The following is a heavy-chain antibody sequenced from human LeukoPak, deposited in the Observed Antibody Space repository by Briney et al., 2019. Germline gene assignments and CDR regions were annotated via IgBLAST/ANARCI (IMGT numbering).Heavy chain of an antibody. Sequence: SMKVSCKASGGTFSSYTISWVRQAPGQGLEWMGRIIPILGIANYAQKFQGRVTMTRDTSTSTVYMELSSLRSEDTAVYYCATLWSKDYWGQGTLVTVSS. CDR3: ATLWSKDY. CDR1: GGTFSSYT. CDR2: IIPILGIA. J-gene: IGHJ4*02. V-gene: IGHV1-69*02. D-gene: IGHD3-10*01.